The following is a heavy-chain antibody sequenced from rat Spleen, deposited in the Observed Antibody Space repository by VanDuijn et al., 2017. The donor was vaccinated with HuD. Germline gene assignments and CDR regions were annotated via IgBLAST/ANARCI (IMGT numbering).Heavy chain of an antibody. CDR3: ARRFDFDY. V-gene: IGHV5-46*01. D-gene: IGHD4-3*01. Sequence: EVQLVESGGGLVQPGRSLKLSCAVSGFTSTSFPVAWVRQAPTKGLEWVATISASGGSTYYRDSVKGRFTISRDNAKSTLYLQMDSLRSADTATYYCARRFDFDYWGQGVMVTVSS. CDR1: GFTSTSFP. J-gene: IGHJ2*01. CDR2: ISASGGST.